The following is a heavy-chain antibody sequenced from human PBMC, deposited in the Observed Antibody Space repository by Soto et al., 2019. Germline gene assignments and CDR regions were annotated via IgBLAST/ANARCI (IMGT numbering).Heavy chain of an antibody. CDR1: GFPFSTYG. CDR2: MSFDANNK. Sequence: GGSLRLSCAASGFPFSTYGMHWVRQAPGKGLEWVALMSFDANNKYYADSVKGRFTVSRDNSRNTLYLQMNSLRAEDTAVYYCATGLDSSGYYPWYFDYWGQGTLVTVSS. V-gene: IGHV3-30*03. CDR3: ATGLDSSGYYPWYFDY. D-gene: IGHD3-22*01. J-gene: IGHJ4*02.